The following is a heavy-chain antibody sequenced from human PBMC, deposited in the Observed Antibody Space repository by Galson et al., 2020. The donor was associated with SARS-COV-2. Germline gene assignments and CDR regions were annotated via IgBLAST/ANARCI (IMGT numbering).Heavy chain of an antibody. CDR2: SGNKAHSYTT. J-gene: IGHJ3*02. V-gene: IGHV3-72*01. CDR1: GFTLSDHY. D-gene: IGHD1-26*01. Sequence: GESLKISCAASGFTLSDHYIDWVRQAPGKGLEWIGRSGNKAHSYTTEYAASVKGRFALSRDDAKNSLYLQMNSLETEDTAVYYCTRGHSGIDIYAFDIWGQGTMVTVSS. CDR3: TRGHSGIDIYAFDI.